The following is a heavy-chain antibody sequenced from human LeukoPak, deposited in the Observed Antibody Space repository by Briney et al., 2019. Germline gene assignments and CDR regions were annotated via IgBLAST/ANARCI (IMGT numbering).Heavy chain of an antibody. D-gene: IGHD6-19*01. Sequence: GGSLRLSCAASGFTFSSYWMSWVRQAPGKGREWVANIKQDGSEKYYVDSVKGRFTISRDNAKNSLYLQMNSLRAEDTAVYYCAREPPSYSSGWYYFDYWGQGTLVTVSS. CDR2: IKQDGSEK. CDR1: GFTFSSYW. J-gene: IGHJ4*02. CDR3: AREPPSYSSGWYYFDY. V-gene: IGHV3-7*01.